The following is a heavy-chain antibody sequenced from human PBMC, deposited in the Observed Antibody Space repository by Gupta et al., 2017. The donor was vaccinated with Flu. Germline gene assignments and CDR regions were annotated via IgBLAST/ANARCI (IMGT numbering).Heavy chain of an antibody. J-gene: IGHJ6*02. Sequence: LLVESGGGLVQPGGSLRLSCAASGFTINSYEFNWVRRAPGKGLEWVSYISTSGRDIFYADSVKGRFTFSRDNARNSVYLQMSSLRAEDTAIYYCTREFTAGYYNYYTMNVWGQGTPVTVSS. CDR3: TREFTAGYYNYYTMNV. CDR1: GFTINSYE. CDR2: ISTSGRDI. V-gene: IGHV3-48*03. D-gene: IGHD2-21*02.